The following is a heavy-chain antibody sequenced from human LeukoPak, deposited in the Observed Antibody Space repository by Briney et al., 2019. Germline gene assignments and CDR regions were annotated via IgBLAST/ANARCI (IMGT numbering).Heavy chain of an antibody. CDR3: ARYMGATSYWYFDL. Sequence: GASVKVSCKASGYTFTGYYMHWVRQAPGQGLEWMGWINPNSGGTNYAQKFQGRVTMTRDTSISTAYMELSRLRSDDTAVYYCARYMGATSYWYFDLWGRGTLVTVSS. CDR1: GYTFTGYY. D-gene: IGHD1-26*01. J-gene: IGHJ2*01. CDR2: INPNSGGT. V-gene: IGHV1-2*02.